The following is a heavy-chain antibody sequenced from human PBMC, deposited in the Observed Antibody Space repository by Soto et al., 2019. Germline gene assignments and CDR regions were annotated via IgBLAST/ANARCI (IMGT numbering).Heavy chain of an antibody. J-gene: IGHJ4*02. CDR1: GGSISSYY. D-gene: IGHD3-9*01. V-gene: IGHV4-59*01. CDR2: IYYSGST. Sequence: LSLTCTVSGGSISSYYWSWIRQPPGKGLEWIGYIYYSGSTNYNPSLKSRVTISVDTSKNQFSLKLSSVTAADTAVYYCARGPILGQPFDYWGQGTLVTVSS. CDR3: ARGPILGQPFDY.